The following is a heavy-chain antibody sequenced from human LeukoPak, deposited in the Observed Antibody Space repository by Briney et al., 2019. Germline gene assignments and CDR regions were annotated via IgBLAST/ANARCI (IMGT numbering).Heavy chain of an antibody. CDR1: GYTFTGYY. CDR3: ATSAGDYRAGHYYYMGV. J-gene: IGHJ6*03. Sequence: ASVKVSCKAPGYTFTGYYFYWVRQAPGQGLEWMGWINPNTAGTNYAQKFLGGVTLTWDTSISTAYMELNRLTSDDTAVYYCATSAGDYRAGHYYYMGVWGKGTSVTVSS. V-gene: IGHV1-2*02. D-gene: IGHD4-11*01. CDR2: INPNTAGT.